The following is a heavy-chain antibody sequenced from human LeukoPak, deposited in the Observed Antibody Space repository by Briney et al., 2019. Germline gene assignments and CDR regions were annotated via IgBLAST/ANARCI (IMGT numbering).Heavy chain of an antibody. CDR2: INHSGST. Sequence: SETLSLTCAVYGGSFSGYYWSWIRQPPGKGLEWIGEINHSGSTNYNPSLKSRVTISVDTSKNQFSLKLSSVTAADTAVYYCARVAKIWFGDHYFDYWGQGTLVTVSS. J-gene: IGHJ4*02. V-gene: IGHV4-34*01. CDR1: GGSFSGYY. CDR3: ARVAKIWFGDHYFDY. D-gene: IGHD3-10*01.